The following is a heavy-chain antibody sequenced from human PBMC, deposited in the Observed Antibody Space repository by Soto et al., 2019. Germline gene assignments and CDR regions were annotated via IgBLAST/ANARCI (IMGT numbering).Heavy chain of an antibody. CDR1: GFTFSNAW. V-gene: IGHV3-15*07. J-gene: IGHJ4*01. CDR3: TTDSYSPMIVVRFDY. Sequence: GGSLRLSCAASGFTFSNAWINWVRQAPGQVLEWVGRVKSKTDGGTTDHAAPVKGRFAISRDDSKNMVYLEMNSLKTEDTAVYYCTTDSYSPMIVVRFDYWGHGTLVTVSS. CDR2: VKSKTDGGTT. D-gene: IGHD3-22*01.